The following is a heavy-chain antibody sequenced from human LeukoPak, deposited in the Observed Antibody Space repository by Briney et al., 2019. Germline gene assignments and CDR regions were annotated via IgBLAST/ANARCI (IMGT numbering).Heavy chain of an antibody. J-gene: IGHJ3*02. CDR2: INPNSGGT. CDR1: GYTFTGYY. D-gene: IGHD2-2*01. CDR3: ARGAVVVPAAYDAFDI. V-gene: IGHV1-2*02. Sequence: ASVKVSCKASGYTFTGYYMHWVRQAPGQGLEWMGWINPNSGGTNYAQKFQGRVTMTRDTSISTAYMELSRLRSDDTAVYYCARGAVVVPAAYDAFDIWGQGTMVTVPS.